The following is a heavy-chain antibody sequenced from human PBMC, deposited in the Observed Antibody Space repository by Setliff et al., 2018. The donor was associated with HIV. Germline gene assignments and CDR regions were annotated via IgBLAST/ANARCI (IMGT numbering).Heavy chain of an antibody. CDR1: SYSISSGYY. CDR3: ARLGRPYSGQGWFDP. CDR2: IYHSGNT. Sequence: SETLSLTCAVSSYSISSGYYWGWIRQPPGKGLEWIWNIYHSGNTYYNPSLKSRVTISVDTSKNQFFLNLSSVTATDSAVYYCARLGRPYSGQGWFDPWGQGTLVTVSS. V-gene: IGHV4-38-2*01. D-gene: IGHD5-12*01. J-gene: IGHJ5*02.